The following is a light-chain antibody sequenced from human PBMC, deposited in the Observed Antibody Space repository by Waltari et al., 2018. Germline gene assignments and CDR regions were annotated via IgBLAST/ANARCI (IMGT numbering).Light chain of an antibody. CDR3: CSYTSSDTYV. CDR1: SSDFSLLDY. CDR2: DVV. J-gene: IGLJ1*01. V-gene: IGLV2-14*03. Sequence: SALPQPASVSGSPGQSITISCTGTSSDFSLLDYVSWYQQRPGKVPRLIIYDVVNRPSGVSNRFSGSMSGYTATLTISGLQAEDEADYYCCSYTSSDTYVFGSGTTVTVL.